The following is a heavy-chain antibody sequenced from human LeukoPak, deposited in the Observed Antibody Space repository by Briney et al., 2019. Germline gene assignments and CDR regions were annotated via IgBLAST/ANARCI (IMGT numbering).Heavy chain of an antibody. CDR1: GGSISNYY. D-gene: IGHD5-12*01. J-gene: IGHJ5*02. V-gene: IGHV4-4*07. Sequence: SETLSLTCTVSGGSISNYYWSWIRQPAGKGLEWIGRIYSSGTTIYNPALKSRVTMSVDTSRNQFSVKLSSVTAADTAVYFCASGSSGYDPWGQGTLVTVSS. CDR3: ASGSSGYDP. CDR2: IYSSGTT.